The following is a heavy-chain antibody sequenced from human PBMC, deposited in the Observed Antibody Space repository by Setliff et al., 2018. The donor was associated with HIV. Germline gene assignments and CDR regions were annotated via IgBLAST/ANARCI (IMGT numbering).Heavy chain of an antibody. CDR2: INPNSGGT. CDR1: GYTFTGYY. J-gene: IGHJ3*02. V-gene: IGHV1-2*02. D-gene: IGHD3-3*01. CDR3: ARVAWYYSFWSGLGDAFDI. Sequence: ASVKVSCKASGYTFTGYYMHWVRQAPGQGLEWMGWINPNSGGTTYAQKFQGRVTMTRDTSISTAYMERRSLRSDDTAVYYCARVAWYYSFWSGLGDAFDIWGQGAMVTVSS.